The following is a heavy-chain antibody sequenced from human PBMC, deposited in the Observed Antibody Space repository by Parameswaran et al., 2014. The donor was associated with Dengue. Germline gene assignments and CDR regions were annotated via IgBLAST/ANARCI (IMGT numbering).Heavy chain of an antibody. Sequence: ASETLSLTCAVYGGSFSGYYWSWIRQPPGKGLEWIGEINHSGSTNYNPSLKSRVTISVDTSKNQFSLKLSSVTAADTAVYYCARGGSITIFGVVRGMDVWGQGTTVTVSS. D-gene: IGHD3-3*01. V-gene: IGHV4-34*01. CDR1: GGSFSGYY. CDR2: INHSGST. CDR3: ARGGSITIFGVVRGMDV. J-gene: IGHJ6*02.